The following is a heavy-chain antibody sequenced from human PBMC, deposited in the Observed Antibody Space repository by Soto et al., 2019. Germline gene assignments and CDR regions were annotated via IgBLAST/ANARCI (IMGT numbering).Heavy chain of an antibody. J-gene: IGHJ4*02. CDR2: IRDKTSSYTT. D-gene: IGHD3-22*01. CDR3: ARSIRDSSGHHNFDS. CDR1: GFTFSDYY. Sequence: PXGSLILSCAASGFTFSDYYMDWVRQAPGKGLEWVGRIRDKTSSYTTQYAASLKGRVTISGDESKNSLYLQMNSLETEDTAIYYCARSIRDSSGHHNFDSWGQGTLVTVSS. V-gene: IGHV3-72*01.